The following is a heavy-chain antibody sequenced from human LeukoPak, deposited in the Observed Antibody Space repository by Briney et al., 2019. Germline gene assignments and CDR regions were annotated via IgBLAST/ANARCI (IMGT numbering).Heavy chain of an antibody. CDR1: GYTFTIYD. D-gene: IGHD3-22*01. Sequence: ASVKVSCKASGYTFTIYDINWVRQAPGQGLEWMGWISAYNGNTNYAQKLQGRVTMTTDTSTSTAYMELRSLRSDDTAVYYCATRYYYDSSGYGVVEYWGQGTLVTVSS. CDR3: ATRYYYDSSGYGVVEY. CDR2: ISAYNGNT. V-gene: IGHV1-18*01. J-gene: IGHJ4*02.